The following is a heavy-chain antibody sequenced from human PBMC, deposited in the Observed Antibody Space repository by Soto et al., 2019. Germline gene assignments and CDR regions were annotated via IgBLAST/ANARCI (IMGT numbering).Heavy chain of an antibody. J-gene: IGHJ2*01. CDR3: ARRKHGYNYWFFDL. CDR2: IFDTENT. V-gene: IGHV4-30-4*01. D-gene: IGHD5-12*01. Sequence: SETLSLTCTVSGGSISSSDYYWSWIRQPPGKGLEWIGYIFDTENTYYNPSLESRVTISGDTSKNQFSLKLTSVTAADPAVYYCARRKHGYNYWFFDLWGRGTLVTVSS. CDR1: GGSISSSDYY.